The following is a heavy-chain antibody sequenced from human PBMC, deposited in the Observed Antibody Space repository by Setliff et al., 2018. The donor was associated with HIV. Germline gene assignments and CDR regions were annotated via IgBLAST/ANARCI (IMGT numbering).Heavy chain of an antibody. CDR1: GVSIVSSGFY. Sequence: SETLSLTCSVSGVSIVSSGFYFSWIRHHPGKGLEWIGTVYYTGKTYYNPSLQSRLTMSADTSKNQLYLKINSVTAADTAVYFCARDLHANYHVVDIWGPGTMVTVSS. V-gene: IGHV4-31*03. CDR2: VYYTGKT. CDR3: ARDLHANYHVVDI. J-gene: IGHJ3*02. D-gene: IGHD2-15*01.